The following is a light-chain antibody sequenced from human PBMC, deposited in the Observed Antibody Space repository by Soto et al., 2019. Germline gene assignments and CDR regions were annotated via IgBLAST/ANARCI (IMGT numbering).Light chain of an antibody. J-gene: IGKJ5*01. Sequence: EMVLTHSQRTVSLSPGERATXSCRASQSVNSFLPWYQHRPGHAPRGLIYDASHSATGIPARFRGSRSGTDLTLTISSLEPEDAGIYYCQQRSHWPPITFGQGRRLEIK. CDR2: DAS. V-gene: IGKV3-11*01. CDR1: QSVNSF. CDR3: QQRSHWPPIT.